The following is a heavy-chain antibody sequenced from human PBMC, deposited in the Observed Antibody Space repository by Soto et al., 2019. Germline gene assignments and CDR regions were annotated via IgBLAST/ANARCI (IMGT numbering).Heavy chain of an antibody. Sequence: QITLKESGTTLVKPTETLTLTCTFSGFSLTTREMGVGWISQPPVKALEWLALIYWDDDKYYISSLKTSLNITKDTSKNQVVLTMANMDPLDTATYYCARRPQGAYFRCLDTWGQGTLVTVS. J-gene: IGHJ4*02. V-gene: IGHV2-5*02. CDR3: ARRPQGAYFRCLDT. CDR2: IYWDDDK. D-gene: IGHD3-16*01. CDR1: GFSLTTREMG.